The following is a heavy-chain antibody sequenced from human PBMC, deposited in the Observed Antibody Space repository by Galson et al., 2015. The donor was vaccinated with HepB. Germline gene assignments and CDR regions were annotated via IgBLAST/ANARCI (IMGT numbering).Heavy chain of an antibody. Sequence: SVTVSCKASGSTFTSYAMNWVRQAPGQGLEWMGWINTNTGNPTYAQGFTGRFVFSLDTSVSTAYLQISSLKAEDTAVYYCARGPDSGSLRNWFDPWGQGTLVTVSS. V-gene: IGHV7-4-1*02. D-gene: IGHD1-26*01. J-gene: IGHJ5*02. CDR2: INTNTGNP. CDR1: GSTFTSYA. CDR3: ARGPDSGSLRNWFDP.